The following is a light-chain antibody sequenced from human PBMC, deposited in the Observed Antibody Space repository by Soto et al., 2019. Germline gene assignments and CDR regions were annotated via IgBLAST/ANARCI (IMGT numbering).Light chain of an antibody. CDR1: SSDVGSYNL. V-gene: IGLV2-23*01. CDR3: SSYAGSGTFYV. Sequence: QSVLTQRASVSGSPGQSITISCTGTSSDVGSYNLVSWYQQHPGKAPKLMIYEGSKRPSGVSSRFSGSKSGNTASLTISGLQAEDEADYYCSSYAGSGTFYVFGTGTKVTVL. J-gene: IGLJ1*01. CDR2: EGS.